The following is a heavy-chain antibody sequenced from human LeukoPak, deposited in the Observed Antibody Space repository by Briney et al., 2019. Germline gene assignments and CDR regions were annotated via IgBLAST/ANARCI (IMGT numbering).Heavy chain of an antibody. CDR2: IYYSGST. CDR3: ASEAYYYDSSGYYKY. Sequence: SETLSLTCTVSGGSISSYYWSWIRQPPGKGLEWIGYIYYSGSTNYNPSLKSRVTISVDTSKNQFSLKLSSVTAADTAVYYCASEAYYYDSSGYYKYWGQGTLVTVSS. D-gene: IGHD3-22*01. V-gene: IGHV4-59*01. J-gene: IGHJ4*02. CDR1: GGSISSYY.